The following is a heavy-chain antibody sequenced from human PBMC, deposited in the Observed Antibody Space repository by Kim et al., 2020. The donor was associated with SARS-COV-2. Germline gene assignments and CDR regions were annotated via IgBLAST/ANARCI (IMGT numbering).Heavy chain of an antibody. V-gene: IGHV5-51*01. J-gene: IGHJ5*02. D-gene: IGHD3-10*01. Sequence: GESLKISCKGSGYSFTSYWIGWVRQMPGKGLEWMGIIYPGDSDTRYSPSFQGQVTISADKSISTAYLQWSSLKASDTAMYYCARTEKVLWFGELWDWFDPWGQGTLVTVSS. CDR2: IYPGDSDT. CDR1: GYSFTSYW. CDR3: ARTEKVLWFGELWDWFDP.